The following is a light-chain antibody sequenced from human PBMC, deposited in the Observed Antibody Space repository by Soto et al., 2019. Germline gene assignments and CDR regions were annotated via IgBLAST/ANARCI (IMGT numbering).Light chain of an antibody. CDR2: GAS. J-gene: IGKJ4*01. V-gene: IGKV3-15*01. CDR3: QQYNKWPPVT. CDR1: QSVSSN. Sequence: DTVLTQSPATLSVSPGERATLSCRASQSVSSNLAWYQQKPGQAPRLLIYGASTRATGIPARFSGSGSGTEFTLTISSLQSEDFAVYYCQQYNKWPPVTFGGGTKVDIK.